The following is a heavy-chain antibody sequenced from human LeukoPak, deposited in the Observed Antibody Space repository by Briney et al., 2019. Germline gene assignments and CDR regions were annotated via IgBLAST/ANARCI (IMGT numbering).Heavy chain of an antibody. J-gene: IGHJ4*02. CDR2: IDTTTGNP. CDR1: GYPFSAHF. Sequence: ASVKVSCTASGYPFSAHFLNWVRQAPGQGLEWMGNIDTTTGNPRYAQDFTGRSVFSLDTSVSTAYLQITSLKADDTAAYYCVRGTPTPGMDYWGQGTQVTVSS. V-gene: IGHV7-4-1*02. CDR3: VRGTPTPGMDY. D-gene: IGHD3-10*01.